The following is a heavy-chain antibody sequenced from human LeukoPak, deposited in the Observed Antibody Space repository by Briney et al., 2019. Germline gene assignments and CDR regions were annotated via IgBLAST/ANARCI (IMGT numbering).Heavy chain of an antibody. V-gene: IGHV3-23*01. CDR2: ISGSGGST. CDR1: GFTFSSYA. CDR3: AKVSYSYGLKKTDAFDI. Sequence: PGGSLRLSCAASGFTFSSYAMSWVRQAPEKGLEWVSAISGSGGSTYYADSVKGRFTISRDNSRNTLYLQMNSLRAEDTAVYYCAKVSYSYGLKKTDAFDIWGQGTMVTVSS. J-gene: IGHJ3*02. D-gene: IGHD5-18*01.